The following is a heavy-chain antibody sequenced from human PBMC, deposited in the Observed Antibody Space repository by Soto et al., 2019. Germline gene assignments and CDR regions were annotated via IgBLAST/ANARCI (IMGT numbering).Heavy chain of an antibody. Sequence: PGGSLRLSCAESGFTFDDYAMHWVRQAPGQGLEWVSGISWNSGSIGYADSVKGRFTISRDNAKNSLYLQMNSLRAEDTALYYCAKAQSPLITGTRGNWFDPWGQGTLVTVSS. D-gene: IGHD1-20*01. V-gene: IGHV3-9*01. CDR2: ISWNSGSI. J-gene: IGHJ5*02. CDR1: GFTFDDYA. CDR3: AKAQSPLITGTRGNWFDP.